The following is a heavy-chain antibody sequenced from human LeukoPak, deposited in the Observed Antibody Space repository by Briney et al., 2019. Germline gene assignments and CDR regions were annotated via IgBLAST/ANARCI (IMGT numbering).Heavy chain of an antibody. J-gene: IGHJ4*02. CDR2: IYYSGST. Sequence: SETLSLTCTVSGGSISSGGYYWSWIRQHPGKGLEGIGYIYYSGSTYYNPSLKSRVTISVDTSKNQFSLKLSSVTAADTAVYYCAREVATIHSSFDYWGQGTLVTVSS. CDR1: GGSISSGGYY. V-gene: IGHV4-31*03. D-gene: IGHD5-12*01. CDR3: AREVATIHSSFDY.